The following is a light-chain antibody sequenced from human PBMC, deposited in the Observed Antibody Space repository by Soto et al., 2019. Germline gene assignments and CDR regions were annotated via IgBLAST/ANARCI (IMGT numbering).Light chain of an antibody. CDR1: QSISSW. J-gene: IGKJ1*01. Sequence: DIQMTQSPSTLSASVGDRVTITCRASQSISSWLAWYQQKPGKAPSLLIYKASSLESGVPSRFSGSGSGTEFTLTISSLQPDDYATYYCHQYNNYPWTFGQGTKVDIK. CDR2: KAS. V-gene: IGKV1-5*03. CDR3: HQYNNYPWT.